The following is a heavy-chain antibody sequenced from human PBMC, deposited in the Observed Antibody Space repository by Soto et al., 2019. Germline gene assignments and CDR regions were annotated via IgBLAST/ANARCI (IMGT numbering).Heavy chain of an antibody. D-gene: IGHD3-10*01. CDR2: ISYSGST. Sequence: RISKKPGKGLEWIGSISYSGSTYFNPSLKSRVTISVDTSKNQFSLKLSSVTAADTAVYFCARVGGSGSGGYCDYWGKGTLVTVSS. J-gene: IGHJ4*02. V-gene: IGHV4-39*01. CDR3: ARVGGSGSGGYCDY.